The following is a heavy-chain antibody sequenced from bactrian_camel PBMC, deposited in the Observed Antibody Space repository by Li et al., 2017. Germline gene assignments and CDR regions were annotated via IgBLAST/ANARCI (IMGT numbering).Heavy chain of an antibody. J-gene: IGHJ4*01. V-gene: IGHV3S53*01. CDR3: AAAPREPLVRVRDFCARAGRYSV. Sequence: HVQLVESGGDSVKAGESLRLSCTTSGYIGSIDSMGWFRQAPGKEREGVAAIDSDGRISYADSVKGRFTISKDSAKNTLYLQMDSLKPDDTAKYYCAAAPREPLVRVRDFCARAGRYSVWGQGTQVTVS. CDR2: IDSDGRI. D-gene: IGHD4*01. CDR1: GYIGSIDS.